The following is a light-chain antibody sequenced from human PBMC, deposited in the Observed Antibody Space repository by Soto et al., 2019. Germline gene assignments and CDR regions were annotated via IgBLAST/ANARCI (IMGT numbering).Light chain of an antibody. V-gene: IGKV3-11*01. CDR1: QSVSSN. J-gene: IGKJ5*01. CDR2: DAS. CDR3: QQRSNWPPIT. Sequence: EIVMTQSPAALSVSPGERATLSCRASQSVSSNLAWYQQKPGQAPSLLLSDASNRATGIPARFSVSGSGTDFTLTISSLEPEDFAVDYCQQRSNWPPITFGQGTRLEIK.